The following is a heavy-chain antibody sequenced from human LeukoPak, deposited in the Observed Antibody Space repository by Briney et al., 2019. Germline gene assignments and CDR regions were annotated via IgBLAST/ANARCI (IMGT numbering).Heavy chain of an antibody. CDR3: AKDRGYSYGISEY. CDR1: GFTFSSSG. V-gene: IGHV3-30*02. CDR2: IRYDGSTK. Sequence: GGSLRLSCAASGFTFSSSGMHWVRQAPGKGLEWVAFIRYDGSTKYYADSVKGRFTISRDNSKNTLYLQMNSLRAEDTAVYYCAKDRGYSYGISEYWGQGTLVTVSS. D-gene: IGHD5-18*01. J-gene: IGHJ4*02.